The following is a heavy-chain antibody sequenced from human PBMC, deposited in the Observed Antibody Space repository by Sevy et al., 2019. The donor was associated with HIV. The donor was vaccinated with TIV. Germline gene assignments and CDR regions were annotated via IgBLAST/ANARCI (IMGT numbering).Heavy chain of an antibody. CDR1: GGSISSYH. J-gene: IGHJ4*02. Sequence: SETLSLTCTVSGGSISSYHWSWIRQPPGKGVEWIGYVYFSGTTNYNPSLKSRVTISVDTSKSQFSLKLSSVTAADPAVYYCARGPMYSGRYYYFDYWGQGTLVTVSS. CDR3: ARGPMYSGRYYYFDY. CDR2: VYFSGTT. V-gene: IGHV4-59*13. D-gene: IGHD1-26*01.